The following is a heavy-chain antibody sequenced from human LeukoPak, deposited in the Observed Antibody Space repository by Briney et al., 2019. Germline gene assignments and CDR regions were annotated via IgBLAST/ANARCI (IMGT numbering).Heavy chain of an antibody. D-gene: IGHD3-10*01. CDR1: GYTFTSYY. CDR2: INPSGGST. CDR3: ARVAGALSDYYGSGSYYHGAYFDY. V-gene: IGHV1-46*01. J-gene: IGHJ4*02. Sequence: VASVKVSCKASGYTFTSYYMHWVRQAPGQGLEWMGIINPSGGSTSYAQKFQGRVTMTRDTSTSTAYMELSRLRSDDTAVYYCARVAGALSDYYGSGSYYHGAYFDYWGQGTLVTVSS.